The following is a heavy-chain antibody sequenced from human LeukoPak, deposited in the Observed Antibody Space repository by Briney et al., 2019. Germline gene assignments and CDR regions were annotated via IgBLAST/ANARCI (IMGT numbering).Heavy chain of an antibody. CDR3: AKLGSGYYYVTDY. CDR2: ISYDGSNK. CDR1: GFTFSSYG. Sequence: PGRSLRLSCAASGFTFSSYGMHWVRQAPGKGLEWVALISYDGSNKYYADSVNGRFTISRDNSKITLYLQMNSLRAEDTAVYYCAKLGSGYYYVTDYWGQGTLVTVSS. D-gene: IGHD3-22*01. J-gene: IGHJ4*02. V-gene: IGHV3-30*18.